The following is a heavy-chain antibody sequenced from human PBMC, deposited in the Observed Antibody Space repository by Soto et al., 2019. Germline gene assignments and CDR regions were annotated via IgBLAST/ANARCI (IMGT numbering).Heavy chain of an antibody. V-gene: IGHV3-9*01. CDR1: GFTFDDYA. Sequence: EVQLVESGGCLVQPGRSLRLSCAASGFTFDDYAMHWVRQAPGKGLEWVSGISWNSGSIGYADSVKGRFTISRDNAKNSLYLQMNSLRAEDTALYYCAKVKTKNGYYYYMGVWGKGTTVTVSS. CDR2: ISWNSGSI. CDR3: AKVKTKNGYYYYMGV. D-gene: IGHD2-8*01. J-gene: IGHJ6*03.